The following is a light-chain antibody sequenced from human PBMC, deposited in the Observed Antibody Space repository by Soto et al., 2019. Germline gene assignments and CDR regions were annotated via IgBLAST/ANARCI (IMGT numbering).Light chain of an antibody. Sequence: QSALTQPASVSGSPRQSITISCTGANSDVGGYTYVSWYQQHPGKAAKLMIYEVNNRPSGVSNRFSGSKSGNTASLTISGLQAEDEADYYRSSYTSSSTLYVFGTGTKVTGL. CDR1: NSDVGGYTY. CDR3: SSYTSSSTLYV. V-gene: IGLV2-14*01. CDR2: EVN. J-gene: IGLJ1*01.